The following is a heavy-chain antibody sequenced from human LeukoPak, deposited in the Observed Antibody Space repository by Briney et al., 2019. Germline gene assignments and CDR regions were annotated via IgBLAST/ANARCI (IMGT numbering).Heavy chain of an antibody. CDR2: ISYDGSNK. V-gene: IGHV3-30-3*01. Sequence: GGSLRLSCAASGFTFSSYAMHWVRQAPGKGLEWVAVISYDGSNKYYADSVKGRFTISRDNSKNTLYLQMNSLGAGDTAVYYCASYYYDSSGYYYYGMDVWGQGTTVTVSS. CDR3: ASYYYDSSGYYYYGMDV. J-gene: IGHJ6*02. D-gene: IGHD3-22*01. CDR1: GFTFSSYA.